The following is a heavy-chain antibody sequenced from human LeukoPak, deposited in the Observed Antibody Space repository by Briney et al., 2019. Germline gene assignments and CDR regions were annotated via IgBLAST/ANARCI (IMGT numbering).Heavy chain of an antibody. CDR1: GYSISSGYY. CDR2: IVYSGNA. CDR3: ARKVIVAAREPYFDY. Sequence: SETLSLTCTVSGYSISSGYYWGWIRQPPGKGLQWIGHIVYSGNANYNPSLESRVTISVDTSKNQFSLKLSSVTAADTAVYYCARKVIVAAREPYFDYWGQGTLVTVSS. V-gene: IGHV4-61*01. D-gene: IGHD3-22*01. J-gene: IGHJ4*02.